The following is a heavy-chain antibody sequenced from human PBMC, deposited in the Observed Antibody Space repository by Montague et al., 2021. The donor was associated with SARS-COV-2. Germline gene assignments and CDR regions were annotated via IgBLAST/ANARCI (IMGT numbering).Heavy chain of an antibody. D-gene: IGHD6-19*01. Sequence: CAISGDSVSSNSVAWNWIRQSPSRGLEWLGRTYYRSKWYSDYAPXVGSRITVNPDASKNEFSLELNYVTPEDTAVYYCVGYSGWFYFDFWGQGTLVTVSS. V-gene: IGHV6-1*01. CDR3: VGYSGWFYFDF. J-gene: IGHJ4*02. CDR2: TYYRSKWYS. CDR1: GDSVSSNSVA.